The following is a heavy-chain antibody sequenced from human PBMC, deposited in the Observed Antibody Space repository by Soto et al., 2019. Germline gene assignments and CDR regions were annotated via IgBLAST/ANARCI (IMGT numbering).Heavy chain of an antibody. V-gene: IGHV3-23*01. J-gene: IGHJ4*02. CDR2: VTASGGGT. CDR3: AKALVPALTAKFGY. CDR1: GFIFNNYA. Sequence: GGSLRLSCAASGFIFNNYAMTWARQAPGKGLEWVSTVTASGGGTFYANSVKGRFTISRDNSRNTLHLQMSSLRVEDTALYYCAKALVPALTAKFGYWGQGTQVTVSS. D-gene: IGHD5-18*01.